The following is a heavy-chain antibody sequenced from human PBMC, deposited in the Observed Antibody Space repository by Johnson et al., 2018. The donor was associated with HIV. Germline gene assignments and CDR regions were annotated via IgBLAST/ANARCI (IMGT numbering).Heavy chain of an antibody. CDR3: ARENWGQRMNAFDI. V-gene: IGHV3-30*04. J-gene: IGHJ3*02. CDR1: GFTFSSYA. Sequence: VQLVESGGGVVQPGRSLRLSCAASGFTFSSYAMHWVRQAPGKGLEWVAVISYDGSNKYYADSVKGRFTISRDNSKNTLYLQINSLGAEDTAVYYCARENWGQRMNAFDIWGQGTMVTVSS. D-gene: IGHD7-27*01. CDR2: ISYDGSNK.